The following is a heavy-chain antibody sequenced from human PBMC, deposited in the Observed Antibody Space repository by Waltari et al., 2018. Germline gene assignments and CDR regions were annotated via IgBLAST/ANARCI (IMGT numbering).Heavy chain of an antibody. CDR3: ARVLRGIAAAGIDY. CDR2: IYHSGST. CDR1: GYSISSGYY. Sequence: QVQLQESGPGLVKPSETLSLTCTVSGYSISSGYYWGWIRQPPGKGLEWIGSIYHSGSTYYNPSLKSRVTISVDTSKNQFSLKLSSVTAADTAVYYCARVLRGIAAAGIDYCGQGTLVTVSS. V-gene: IGHV4-38-2*02. J-gene: IGHJ4*02. D-gene: IGHD6-13*01.